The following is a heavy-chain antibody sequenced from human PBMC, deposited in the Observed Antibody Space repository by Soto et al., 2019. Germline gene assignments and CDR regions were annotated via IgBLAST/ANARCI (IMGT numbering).Heavy chain of an antibody. J-gene: IGHJ6*02. CDR2: IRAYNGNT. CDR3: ARDWADYDFWSGAYYYYGMDV. V-gene: IGHV1-18*04. CDR1: GYTFTSYG. Sequence: QVQLVQSGAEVKKPGASVKVSCKASGYTFTSYGISWVRQAPGQGLEWMGWIRAYNGNTNYAQKLQGRVTMTTDTSTGTAYMELRRLRSDDTAVYYCARDWADYDFWSGAYYYYGMDVCVQGTTVTVSS. D-gene: IGHD3-3*01.